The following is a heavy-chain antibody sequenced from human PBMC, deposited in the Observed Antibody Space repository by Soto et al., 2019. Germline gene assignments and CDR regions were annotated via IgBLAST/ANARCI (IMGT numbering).Heavy chain of an antibody. J-gene: IGHJ6*02. Sequence: ASVKVSCKASGYTFTSYYMHWVRQAPGQGLEWMGIINPSGGSTSYAQKFQGRVTMTRDTSTSTVYMELSSLRSEDTAVYDCARFWAPTFDGMYVGVQRTTGTVCS. CDR1: GYTFTSYY. CDR2: INPSGGST. CDR3: ARFWAPTFDGMYV. V-gene: IGHV1-46*01. D-gene: IGHD7-27*01.